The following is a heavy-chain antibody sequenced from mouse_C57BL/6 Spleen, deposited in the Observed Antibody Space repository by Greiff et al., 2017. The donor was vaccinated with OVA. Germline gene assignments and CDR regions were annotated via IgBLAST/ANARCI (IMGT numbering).Heavy chain of an antibody. CDR2: INPSSGYT. J-gene: IGHJ2*01. CDR1: GYTFTSYW. V-gene: IGHV1-7*01. CDR3: ARELEDY. Sequence: QVQLQQSGAELAKPGASVKLSCKASGYTFTSYWMHWVKQRPGQGLEWIGYINPSSGYTKYNQKFKDKATLTADKSSRTAYMQLSSLTYEDSAVYYCARELEDYWGQGTTLTVSS. D-gene: IGHD2-12*01.